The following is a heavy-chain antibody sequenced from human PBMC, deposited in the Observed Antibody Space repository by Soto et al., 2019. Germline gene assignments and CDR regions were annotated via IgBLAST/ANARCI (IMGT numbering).Heavy chain of an antibody. J-gene: IGHJ4*02. D-gene: IGHD3-3*01. V-gene: IGHV4-61*01. CDR1: GASVTSSTYY. CDR3: ARGAAYDFWSGYYNY. Sequence: SETLSLTCSVSGASVTSSTYYWGWLRQPPGKGLEWIGYTYYSGSTRYSPSLKSRVTISIDTAKNQFSLILTSVTAADTAVYYCARGAAYDFWSGYYNYWGQG. CDR2: TYYSGST.